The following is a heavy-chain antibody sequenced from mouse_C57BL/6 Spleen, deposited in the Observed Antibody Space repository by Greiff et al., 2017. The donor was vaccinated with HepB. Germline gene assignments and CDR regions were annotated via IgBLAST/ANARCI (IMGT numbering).Heavy chain of an antibody. Sequence: EVKLQESGPGLVKPSQSLSLTCSVTGYSITSGYYWNWIRQFPGNKLEWMGYISYDGSNNYNPSLKNRISITRDTSKNQFFLKLNSVTTEDTATYYCARDRVHQEGFAYWGQGTLVTVSA. CDR2: ISYDGSN. D-gene: IGHD2-14*01. CDR3: ARDRVHQEGFAY. CDR1: GYSITSGYY. J-gene: IGHJ3*01. V-gene: IGHV3-6*01.